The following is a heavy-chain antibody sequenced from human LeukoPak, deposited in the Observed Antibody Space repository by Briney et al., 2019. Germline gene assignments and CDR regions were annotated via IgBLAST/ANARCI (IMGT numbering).Heavy chain of an antibody. CDR3: ARAATGRQQWLAYHYYYYMDV. J-gene: IGHJ6*03. CDR1: GFTFSSYS. V-gene: IGHV3-48*02. Sequence: GGSLRLSCAASGFTFSSYSMNWVRQAPGKGLEWVSYISSSSSTIYYADSVKGRFTISRDNAKNSLYLQMNSLRDEDTAVYYCARAATGRQQWLAYHYYYYMDVWGKGTTVTVSS. CDR2: ISSSSSTI. D-gene: IGHD6-19*01.